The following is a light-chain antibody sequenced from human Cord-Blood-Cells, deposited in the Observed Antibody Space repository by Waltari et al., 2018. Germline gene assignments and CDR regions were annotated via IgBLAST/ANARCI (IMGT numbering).Light chain of an antibody. V-gene: IGLV2-11*01. CDR1: SSDAGGYNY. CDR3: CSYAGSYTLV. Sequence: QSALTQPRSVSGSPGQSAPISCTGTSSDAGGYNYVSWYQQHPGKAPKLMIYDVSKRPSGVPDRFSGSKSGNTASLTISGLQAEDEADYYCCSYAGSYTLVFGGGTKLTVL. J-gene: IGLJ2*01. CDR2: DVS.